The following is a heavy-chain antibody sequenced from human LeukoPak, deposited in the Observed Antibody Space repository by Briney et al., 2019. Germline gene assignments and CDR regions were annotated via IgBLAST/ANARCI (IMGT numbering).Heavy chain of an antibody. CDR2: ISGSGGST. CDR3: AKDRRQYYYDSSGYYR. J-gene: IGHJ4*02. CDR1: GFTFSSYA. D-gene: IGHD3-22*01. Sequence: PGGSLRLSCAASGFTFSSYAMSWVRQAPGKGLEWVSAISGSGGSTYYADSVKGRFTISRDNSKNTLYLQMNSLRAEDTAVYYCAKDRRQYYYDSSGYYRWGQGTLVTVSS. V-gene: IGHV3-23*01.